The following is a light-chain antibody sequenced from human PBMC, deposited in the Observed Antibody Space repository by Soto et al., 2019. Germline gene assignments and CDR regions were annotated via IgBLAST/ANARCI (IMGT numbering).Light chain of an antibody. CDR2: GAS. CDR1: QRVSRK. CDR3: QQYGDCPPET. J-gene: IGKJ2*01. Sequence: EVVLTQSPATLSVSPGDRATLSCRASQRVSRKLAGSQQKPGQAPRLLIYGASTRATGVPARFSGSGSATEFTLAISSLQSEAVAVYYCQQYGDCPPETFGQGTKLEI. V-gene: IGKV3-15*01.